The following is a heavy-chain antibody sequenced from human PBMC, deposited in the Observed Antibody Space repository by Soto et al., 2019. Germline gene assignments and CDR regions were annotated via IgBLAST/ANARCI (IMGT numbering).Heavy chain of an antibody. CDR3: AGDSEVYASDY. D-gene: IGHD4-17*01. CDR1: GFTFSSYA. J-gene: IGHJ4*02. V-gene: IGHV3-30-3*01. CDR2: ISYDGSNK. Sequence: PGGSLRLSCAASGFTFSSYAMHWVRQAPGKGLEWVAVISYDGSNKYYADSVKGRFTISRDNSKNTLYLQMNSLRAEDTAVYYCAGDSEVYASDYWGQGTLVTVSS.